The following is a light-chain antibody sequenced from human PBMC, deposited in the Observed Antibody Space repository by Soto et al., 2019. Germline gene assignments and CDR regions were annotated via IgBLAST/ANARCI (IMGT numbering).Light chain of an antibody. Sequence: IVVTQNTGTLALSPGEGATLSSRASQSVQFNYVAWYQQKPGQAPRLLIYGASTRATGIPDRFSGSGSGMDFTLTISILEPEAVAVYCCQSPGESQTTFRLATKV. V-gene: IGKV3-20*01. CDR2: GAS. CDR1: QSVQFNY. CDR3: QSPGESQTT. J-gene: IGKJ1*01.